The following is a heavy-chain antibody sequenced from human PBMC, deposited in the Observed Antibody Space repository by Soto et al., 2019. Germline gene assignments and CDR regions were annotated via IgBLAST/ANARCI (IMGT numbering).Heavy chain of an antibody. V-gene: IGHV4-59*01. CDR1: AGSLNAYF. Sequence: PSETLSLTCTLSAGSLNAYFWTWIRQPPGKGLEWIGYIYYSGSTNYNPSLKSRVSISLHTSKNQFSLKLSSVTAADTAVYYCARGVDRQWADYWGQGTMVTVSS. CDR3: ARGVDRQWADY. D-gene: IGHD6-19*01. CDR2: IYYSGST. J-gene: IGHJ4*02.